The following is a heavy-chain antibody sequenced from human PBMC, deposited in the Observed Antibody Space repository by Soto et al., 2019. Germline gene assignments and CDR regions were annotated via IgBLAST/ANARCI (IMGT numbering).Heavy chain of an antibody. V-gene: IGHV4-59*01. J-gene: IGHJ6*02. D-gene: IGHD4-4*01. CDR3: ARGTRATQYYNYFYGMDV. CDR1: GDSISPYY. Sequence: SETLSLTCTVSGDSISPYYWTWVRQAPGKGLEWIGYISYSGSTNYNPSLKSRLTILLNTSKKHFSLKLNSVTAADTALYYCARGTRATQYYNYFYGMDVWGQGTTVTVSS. CDR2: ISYSGST.